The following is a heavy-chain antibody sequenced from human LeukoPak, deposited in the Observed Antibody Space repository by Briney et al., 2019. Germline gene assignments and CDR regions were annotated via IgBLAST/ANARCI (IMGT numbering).Heavy chain of an antibody. D-gene: IGHD5-18*01. CDR3: AKANRGYSYGAATYYYYMDV. V-gene: IGHV3-23*01. CDR2: ISVSGNT. J-gene: IGHJ6*03. Sequence: PGGSLRLSCAASGFTLSSYAMSWVRQGPGKGLEWVSAISVSGNTYHADSVKGRFTISRDSYKNTLYLQMNSLRAEDTAVYYCAKANRGYSYGAATYYYYMDVWGKGTTVTVSS. CDR1: GFTLSSYA.